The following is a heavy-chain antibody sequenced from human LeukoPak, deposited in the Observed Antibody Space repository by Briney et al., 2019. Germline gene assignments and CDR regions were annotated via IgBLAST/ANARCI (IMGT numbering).Heavy chain of an antibody. J-gene: IGHJ3*02. CDR3: ARLGLTYCSGGSCYPELRI. D-gene: IGHD2-15*01. CDR1: GGTFSSYA. CDR2: IIPIFGTA. Sequence: ASVKVSCRASGGTFSSYALSWVRQAPGQGLEWMGGIIPIFGTANYAQKFQGRVTITADESTSTAYMELSSLRSEDTAVYYCARLGLTYCSGGSCYPELRIWGQGTMVTVSS. V-gene: IGHV1-69*13.